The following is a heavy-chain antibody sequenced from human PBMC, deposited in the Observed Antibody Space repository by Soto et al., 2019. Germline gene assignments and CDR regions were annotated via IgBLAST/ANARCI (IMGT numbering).Heavy chain of an antibody. CDR3: ARDIYSYGTVGTPDV. CDR1: GFIFTNHA. CDR2: ISDDTNRK. V-gene: IGHV3-30*04. D-gene: IGHD2-15*01. Sequence: QVQMVESGGGVVQPGRSLRLSCVVSGFIFTNHAMHWVRQAPGKGLEWVAVISDDTNRKYYADSVKGRFTISRDNSKNILYLQMNRLSDDDTAVYYCARDIYSYGTVGTPDVWGQGTMLIVSS. J-gene: IGHJ3*01.